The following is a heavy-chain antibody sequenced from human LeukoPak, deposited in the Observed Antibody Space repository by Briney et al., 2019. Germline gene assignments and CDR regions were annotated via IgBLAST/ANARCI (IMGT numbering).Heavy chain of an antibody. V-gene: IGHV4-34*01. Sequence: SETLSLTCAVSGGSFSGYYWSWIRQPPGKGLEWIGEINHSGNTNYNPSLKSRVTISVDTSKNQFSLKLSSVTAADTAVYYCARGPNYGGNSKDFDYWGQGTLVTVSS. CDR3: ARGPNYGGNSKDFDY. CDR2: INHSGNT. CDR1: GGSFSGYY. D-gene: IGHD4-23*01. J-gene: IGHJ4*02.